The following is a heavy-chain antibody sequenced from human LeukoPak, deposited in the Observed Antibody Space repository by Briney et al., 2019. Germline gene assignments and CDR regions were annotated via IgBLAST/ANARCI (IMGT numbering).Heavy chain of an antibody. D-gene: IGHD3-22*01. J-gene: IGHJ3*02. CDR1: GFTFSSYW. CDR3: ARGAYYDSSGSVGYAFDI. CDR2: INSDGSST. V-gene: IGHV3-74*01. Sequence: GGSLRLSCAASGFTFSSYWMHWVRQAPGKGLVWVSRINSDGSSTSYADSVKGRFTISRDNAKNTLYLQMNSLRAEDTALYYCARGAYYDSSGSVGYAFDIWGQGTMVTVSS.